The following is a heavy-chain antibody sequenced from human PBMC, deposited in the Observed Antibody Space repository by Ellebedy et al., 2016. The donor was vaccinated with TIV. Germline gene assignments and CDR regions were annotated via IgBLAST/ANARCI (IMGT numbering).Heavy chain of an antibody. D-gene: IGHD2-15*01. CDR2: IYSSGST. Sequence: MPGGSLRLSCSVSGGSVSSFYWTWIRQSPEKGLEWIGYIYSSGSTNHNPSLKSRVLISLDTSKNQFSLKLTSVTAADTAVYYCARDSGGGLYYFDYWGQGALVTVSS. J-gene: IGHJ4*02. V-gene: IGHV4-59*02. CDR1: GGSVSSFY. CDR3: ARDSGGGLYYFDY.